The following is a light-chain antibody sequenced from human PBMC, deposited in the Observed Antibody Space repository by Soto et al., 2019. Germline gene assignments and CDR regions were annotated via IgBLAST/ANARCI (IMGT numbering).Light chain of an antibody. Sequence: DIQMTQSPSSLSASVGDRVTITCRASQDINNFLAWYQQKPGKVPWLLIYAASTFHSGVPSRFSGSGSGTDFTLTISSLQPEDAATDYCQKYNSAPLTFGGGTKVEI. V-gene: IGKV1-27*01. CDR3: QKYNSAPLT. CDR1: QDINNF. CDR2: AAS. J-gene: IGKJ4*01.